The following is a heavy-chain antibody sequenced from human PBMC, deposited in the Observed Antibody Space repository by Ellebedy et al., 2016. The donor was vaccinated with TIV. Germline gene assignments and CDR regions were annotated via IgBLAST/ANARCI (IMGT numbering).Heavy chain of an antibody. J-gene: IGHJ4*02. CDR2: ISSNGGST. D-gene: IGHD3-10*01. CDR1: GFTFSSYA. Sequence: GESLKISXSASGFTFSSYAMHWVRQAPGKGLEYVSAISSNGGSTYYADSVKGRFTISRDNSKNTLYLQMSSLRAEDTAVYYCVKAGGLPYLFGAYFDYWGQGTLVTVSS. V-gene: IGHV3-64D*06. CDR3: VKAGGLPYLFGAYFDY.